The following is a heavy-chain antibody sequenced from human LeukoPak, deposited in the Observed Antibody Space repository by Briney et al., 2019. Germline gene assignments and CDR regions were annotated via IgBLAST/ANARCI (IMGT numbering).Heavy chain of an antibody. V-gene: IGHV3-7*01. D-gene: IGHD3-10*01. CDR1: RFIFSNYW. Sequence: QRGGSLTLSCAVSRFIFSNYWMNWVRQSPGEGVECVANINQDGSEKYYVDSVKGRFTISRDSAKNSLYLQMNSLRAEDTAVYYCARDRPPYFSGSYYNIWGQGTLVTVSS. CDR3: ARDRPPYFSGSYYNI. J-gene: IGHJ4*02. CDR2: INQDGSEK.